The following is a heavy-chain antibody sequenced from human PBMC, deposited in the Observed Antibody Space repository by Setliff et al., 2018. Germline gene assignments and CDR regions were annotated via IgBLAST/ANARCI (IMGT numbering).Heavy chain of an antibody. Sequence: SETLSLTCAVSGYSITGGYYWGWIRQPPGKGLEWIGSISHSGSTFYNPSLKSRVTISVDTSKNQFSLKLSSVTAADTAVYYCARRATYYNFWSGYYDYWGQGTLGTVSS. J-gene: IGHJ4*02. D-gene: IGHD3-3*01. V-gene: IGHV4-38-2*01. CDR2: ISHSGST. CDR3: ARRATYYNFWSGYYDY. CDR1: GYSITGGYY.